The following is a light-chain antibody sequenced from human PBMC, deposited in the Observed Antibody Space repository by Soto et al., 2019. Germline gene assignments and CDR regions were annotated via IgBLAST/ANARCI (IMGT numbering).Light chain of an antibody. J-gene: IGKJ2*01. CDR2: GAS. CDR1: QSVSRSY. Sequence: EIVLTQSPGTLSLSPGERATLSCSASQSVSRSYLAWYQQKPDQAPRLLIYGASSRATGIPDRFTGSGSGTDFTLYISRLEAEEVAVYACQHYGDLSYTVGQGTKLEIK. CDR3: QHYGDLSYT. V-gene: IGKV3-20*01.